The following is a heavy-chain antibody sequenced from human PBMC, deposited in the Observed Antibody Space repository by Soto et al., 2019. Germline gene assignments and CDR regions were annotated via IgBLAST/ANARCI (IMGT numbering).Heavy chain of an antibody. J-gene: IGHJ5*02. V-gene: IGHV1-46*01. CDR3: ARSSGGNFGIIIEGTNWFAP. CDR1: RDTFTSYY. D-gene: IGHD1-26*01. CDR2: INPHGGST. Sequence: ASVKVSCKAPRDTFTSYYINWVRQAPGQGLEWMGVINPHGGSTAYAQKFKGRVTLTRDTSASTVYMEVSSLTSEDTAMYYCARSSGGNFGIIIEGTNWFAPCGHGTLVTSPQ.